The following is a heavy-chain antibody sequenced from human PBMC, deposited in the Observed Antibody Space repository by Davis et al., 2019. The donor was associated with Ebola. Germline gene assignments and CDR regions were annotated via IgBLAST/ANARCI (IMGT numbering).Heavy chain of an antibody. V-gene: IGHV2-5*08. CDR2: IYWDDDK. D-gene: IGHD5-18*01. CDR1: GTFVSSGGYS. CDR3: AHSGGYSYGLIYYYYYGMDV. Sequence: TLSLTCAVSGTFVSSGGYSWIWIRQPPGKALEWLALIYWDDDKRYSPSLKSRLTITKDTSKNQVVLTMTNMDPVDTATYYCAHSGGYSYGLIYYYYYGMDVWGKGTTVTVSS. J-gene: IGHJ6*04.